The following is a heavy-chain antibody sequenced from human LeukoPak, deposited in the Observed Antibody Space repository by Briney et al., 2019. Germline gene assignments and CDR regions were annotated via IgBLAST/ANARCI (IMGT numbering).Heavy chain of an antibody. CDR2: INPSGGST. V-gene: IGHV1-46*01. D-gene: IGHD1-26*01. J-gene: IGHJ4*02. CDR3: AGDETIRGSYYTPVGTPDY. CDR1: GYTFTSYY. Sequence: ASVKVSCKASGYTFTSYYMHWVRQAPGQGLEWMGIINPSGGSTSYAQKFQGRVTMTRDMSTSTVYMELSSLRSEDTAVYYCAGDETIRGSYYTPVGTPDYWGQGTLVTVSS.